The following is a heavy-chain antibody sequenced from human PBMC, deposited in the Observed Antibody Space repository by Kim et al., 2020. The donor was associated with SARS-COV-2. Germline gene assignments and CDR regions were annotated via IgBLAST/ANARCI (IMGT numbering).Heavy chain of an antibody. CDR1: GGTFSSYA. D-gene: IGHD5-18*01. CDR3: ATSSYGRYNWFDP. Sequence: SVKVSCKASGGTFSSYAISWVRQAPGQGLEWMGGIIPIFGTANYAQKFQARVTITADESTSTAYMELSSLRSEDTAVYYCATSSYGRYNWFDPWGQGTLVTVSS. CDR2: IIPIFGTA. V-gene: IGHV1-69*13. J-gene: IGHJ5*02.